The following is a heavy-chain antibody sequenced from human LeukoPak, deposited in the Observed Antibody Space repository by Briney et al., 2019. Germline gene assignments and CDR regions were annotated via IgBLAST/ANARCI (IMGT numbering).Heavy chain of an antibody. J-gene: IGHJ3*02. CDR2: NSGSGGST. D-gene: IGHD5-24*01. V-gene: IGHV3-23*01. CDR1: GFTFSNYA. CDR3: AKGRGYNYWDGFDI. Sequence: GGSLRLSCAASGFTFSNYAMSWVRQAPGKGLEWVSVNSGSGGSTYYGDSVKGRFTISRDNSKNTLYMQMNSLGAEDTAVYYCAKGRGYNYWDGFDIWGQGTVVTVSS.